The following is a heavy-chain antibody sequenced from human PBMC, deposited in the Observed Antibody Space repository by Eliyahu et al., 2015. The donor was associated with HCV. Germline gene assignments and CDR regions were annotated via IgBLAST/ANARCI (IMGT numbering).Heavy chain of an antibody. Sequence: EVHLVESGGGLLQPGGSLXLXCAASGFXFTTXXLXWVRQXPGKGLXWVSYISSSSGARYYADSVKGRFTISRDNAKNSLYLQMNSLRADDTAVYYCARQGPGVDSSDDYYAFDCWGQGSLVTVSS. J-gene: IGHJ4*02. D-gene: IGHD3-22*01. CDR2: ISSSSGAR. V-gene: IGHV3-48*01. CDR1: GFXFTTXX. CDR3: ARQGPGVDSSDDYYAFDC.